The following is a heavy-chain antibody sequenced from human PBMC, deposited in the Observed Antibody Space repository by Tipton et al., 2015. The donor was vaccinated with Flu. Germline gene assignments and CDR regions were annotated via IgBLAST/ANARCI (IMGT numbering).Heavy chain of an antibody. J-gene: IGHJ4*02. CDR3: GRASNWGFFGH. V-gene: IGHV3-43D*04. CDR2: ISWDGGTT. D-gene: IGHD7-27*01. Sequence: AASGFTFDDYAMFWVRQPPGKGLEWVSLISWDGGTTFYADSVKDRFTISRDNSKNSLSLQMNSLGAEDTALYYCGRASNWGFFGHWGQGTLVTVSS. CDR1: GFTFDDYA.